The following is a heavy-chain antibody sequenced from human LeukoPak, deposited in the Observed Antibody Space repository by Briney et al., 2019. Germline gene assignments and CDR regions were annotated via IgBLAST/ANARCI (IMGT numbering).Heavy chain of an antibody. V-gene: IGHV3-21*01. CDR2: ISSSSSYI. D-gene: IGHD3-10*01. CDR1: GLTFSSYS. CDR3: ARDDLSGSGSPLDY. Sequence: GGSLRLSCAASGLTFSSYSMNWVRQAPGKGLEWVSSISSSSSYIYYADSVKGRFTISRDNAKNSLYLQMNSLRAEDTAVYYCARDDLSGSGSPLDYWGQGTLVTVSS. J-gene: IGHJ4*02.